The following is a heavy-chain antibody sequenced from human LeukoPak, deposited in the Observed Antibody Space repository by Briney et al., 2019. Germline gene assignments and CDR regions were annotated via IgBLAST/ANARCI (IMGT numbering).Heavy chain of an antibody. V-gene: IGHV4-59*08. J-gene: IGHJ4*02. CDR3: ARLFLY. CDR2: IYYSGST. D-gene: IGHD2/OR15-2a*01. Sequence: SETLFLTCTVSGGSTSSYYWSWIRQPPGKGLEWIGYIYYSGSTNYNPSLKSRVTISVDTSKNQFSLKLSSVTAADTAVYYCARLFLYWGQGTLVTVSS. CDR1: GGSTSSYY.